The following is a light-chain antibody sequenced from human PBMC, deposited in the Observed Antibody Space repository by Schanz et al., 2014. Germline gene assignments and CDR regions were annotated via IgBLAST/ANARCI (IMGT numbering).Light chain of an antibody. CDR3: QYFHSSLQGWV. CDR1: SSNIGSFYD. Sequence: QSVLTQPPSVSGAPGQRVSISCTGSSSNIGSFYDVHWYQQFPGRAPQLVIYGNNNRPSGVPDRFSGSKSGTSAYLGITGXXAHDEAFSHCQYFHSSLQGWVFGGGTKLPVL. V-gene: IGLV1-40*01. J-gene: IGLJ3*02. CDR2: GNN.